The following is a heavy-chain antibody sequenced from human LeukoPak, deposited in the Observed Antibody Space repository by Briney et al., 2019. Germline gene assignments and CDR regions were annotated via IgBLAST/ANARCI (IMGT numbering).Heavy chain of an antibody. J-gene: IGHJ4*02. CDR3: AREEGGAAGKGFDY. V-gene: IGHV4-30-2*01. CDR1: GGSISSGDYY. CDR2: INHSGST. Sequence: SQTLSLTCIVSGGSISSGDYYWSWIRQPPGKGLEWIGYINHSGSTYYKPSLKSRVTISVDRSKNHFSLNLSYVTAADTAVYYCAREEGGAAGKGFDYWGRGTPVTVSS. D-gene: IGHD6-13*01.